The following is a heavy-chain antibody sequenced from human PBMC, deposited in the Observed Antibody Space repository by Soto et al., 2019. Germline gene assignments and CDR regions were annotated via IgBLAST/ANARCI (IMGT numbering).Heavy chain of an antibody. CDR2: IRPTGDLA. CDR3: ARDRPTTWFRTGMDV. V-gene: IGHV1-46*01. CDR1: GDTFTDYY. Sequence: QAQLLQSGAEVKEPGASVKLSCKASGDTFTDYYIHWVRQAPGQGPEWMGVIRPTGDLANYAQKFQARVTVTRDTSTSTVYMELSSLRSEDTAVYYCARDRPTTWFRTGMDVWGQTTTVTVSS. D-gene: IGHD3-9*01. J-gene: IGHJ6*02.